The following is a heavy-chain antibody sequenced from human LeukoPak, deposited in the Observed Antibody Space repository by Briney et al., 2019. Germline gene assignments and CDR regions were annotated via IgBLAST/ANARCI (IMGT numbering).Heavy chain of an antibody. CDR1: GFTFSSYS. J-gene: IGHJ3*02. CDR2: ISSSSSYI. CDR3: AREYYYGSDSNAFDI. Sequence: PGGSLRLSCAASGFTFSSYSMNWVCQAPGKGLEWVSSISSSSSYIYYADSVRGRFTISRDNAKNSLYLQMNSLRAEDTAVYYCAREYYYGSDSNAFDIWGQGTMVTVSS. V-gene: IGHV3-21*01. D-gene: IGHD3-10*01.